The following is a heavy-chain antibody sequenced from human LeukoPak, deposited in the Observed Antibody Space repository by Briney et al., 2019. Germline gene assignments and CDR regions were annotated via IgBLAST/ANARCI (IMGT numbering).Heavy chain of an antibody. J-gene: IGHJ6*02. CDR3: ARNSYYDFWSGYYSYGMDV. V-gene: IGHV4-59*08. Sequence: SETLSLTCTVSGGSISSYYWSWIRQPPGKGLKWIGYIYYSGSTNYNPSLKSRVTISVDTSKNQFSLKLSSVTAADTAVYYCARNSYYDFWSGYYSYGMDVWGQGTTVTVSS. D-gene: IGHD3-3*01. CDR2: IYYSGST. CDR1: GGSISSYY.